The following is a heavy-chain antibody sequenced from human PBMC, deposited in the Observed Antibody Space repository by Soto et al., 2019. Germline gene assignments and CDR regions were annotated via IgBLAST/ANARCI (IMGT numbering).Heavy chain of an antibody. V-gene: IGHV5-51*01. CDR3: ARHGSSGMDV. J-gene: IGHJ6*02. D-gene: IGHD6-19*01. CDR1: GYRFTSYW. CDR2: IYPGDSDT. Sequence: GESLKISCRVSGYRFTSYWIGWVRQMPGKGLECMGIIYPGDSDTRYSPSFQGQVTISVDKSISTAYLQWSSLKASDTGMYYCARHGSSGMDVWGQGTTVTVSS.